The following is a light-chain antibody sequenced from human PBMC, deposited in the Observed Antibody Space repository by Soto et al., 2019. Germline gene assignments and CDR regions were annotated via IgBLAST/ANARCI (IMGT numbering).Light chain of an antibody. J-gene: IGLJ2*01. Sequence: SSELTQPLSVSVALGQTARITYGGNNIGSKNVHWYQQKPGQAPVLVVYRDSNRPSGIPERFSGSNSGNTATLTVSRAQAGDEADYYCQVWDSSTGVFGGGTKVTVL. V-gene: IGLV3-9*01. CDR3: QVWDSSTGV. CDR2: RDS. CDR1: NIGSKN.